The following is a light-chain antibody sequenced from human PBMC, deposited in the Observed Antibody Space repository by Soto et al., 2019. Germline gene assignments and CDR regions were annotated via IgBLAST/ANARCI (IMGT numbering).Light chain of an antibody. J-gene: IGLJ1*01. Sequence: QSALTQPASVSGSPGQSITISCTGTSSDVGGYNYVSWYQQHPGKAPKLMIYEVSNRPSGVSIRFSGSKSGNTASLTVSGLQAADEADYFCKSYAGSNTYVFGSGTKLTVL. V-gene: IGLV2-14*01. CDR3: KSYAGSNTYV. CDR1: SSDVGGYNY. CDR2: EVS.